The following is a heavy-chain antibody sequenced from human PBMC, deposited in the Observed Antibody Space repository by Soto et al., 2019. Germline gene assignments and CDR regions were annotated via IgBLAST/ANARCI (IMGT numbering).Heavy chain of an antibody. CDR3: ARSAIPLYDSCYFDH. D-gene: IGHD3-22*01. Sequence: QVQLQESGPGLVKPSQTLSLTCTVSGGSLTFGNYYWSWIRQSPGKGLEWLGYMYYGGSTYYNPSLKSRVSISVDASKNQVSLKLSSVTAADSAVYYCARSAIPLYDSCYFDHWGPGTLVTVSS. V-gene: IGHV4-30-4*01. J-gene: IGHJ4*02. CDR1: GGSLTFGNYY. CDR2: MYYGGST.